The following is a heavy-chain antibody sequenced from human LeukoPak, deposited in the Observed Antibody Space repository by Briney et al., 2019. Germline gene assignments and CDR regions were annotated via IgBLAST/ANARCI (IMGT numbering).Heavy chain of an antibody. Sequence: TGESLRLSCAASGFTFDDYGMSWVRHAPGKGLERVSSLNWDGGSTHYADSVKGRFTISRDNAKSSLYLQMDSLRAEDTAFYHCARSRYYYFDYWGQGILVTVSS. J-gene: IGHJ4*02. CDR3: ARSRYYYFDY. D-gene: IGHD2-21*01. V-gene: IGHV3-20*01. CDR1: GFTFDDYG. CDR2: LNWDGGST.